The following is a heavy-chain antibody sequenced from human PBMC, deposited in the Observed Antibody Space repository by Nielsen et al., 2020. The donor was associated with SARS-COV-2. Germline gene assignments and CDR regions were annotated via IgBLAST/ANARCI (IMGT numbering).Heavy chain of an antibody. Sequence: ASVKVSCKASGYTFTSYAMHWVRQAPGQRLEWMGWINAGNGDTKYSQKFQGRVTITRDTSASTAYMELSSLRSEDTAVYYCARSDYDFWSGIGNWGQGTLVTVSS. CDR2: INAGNGDT. J-gene: IGHJ4*02. D-gene: IGHD3-3*01. V-gene: IGHV1-3*01. CDR3: ARSDYDFWSGIGN. CDR1: GYTFTSYA.